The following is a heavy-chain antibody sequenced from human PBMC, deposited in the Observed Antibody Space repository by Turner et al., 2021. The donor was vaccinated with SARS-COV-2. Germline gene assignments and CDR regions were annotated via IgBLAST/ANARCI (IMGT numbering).Heavy chain of an antibody. V-gene: IGHV4-4*02. J-gene: IGHJ4*02. CDR2: IHHYAGT. D-gene: IGHD2-21*01. CDR1: GGPFSSANW. Sequence: SLTCTVSGGPFSSANWWNWVRQAPGKGLEWIGEIHHYAGTNYNPSLKSRVSISLDNSKSQFSLNLNSATAADTVVYYCARGGGYCLDFWGQGFLVTVSS. CDR3: ARGGGYCLDF.